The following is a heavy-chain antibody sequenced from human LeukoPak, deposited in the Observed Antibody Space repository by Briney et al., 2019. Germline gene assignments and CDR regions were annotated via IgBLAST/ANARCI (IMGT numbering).Heavy chain of an antibody. CDR3: TRRYCSSINCPRHFDF. D-gene: IGHD2-2*01. CDR1: GFTFDDYA. J-gene: IGHJ4*02. V-gene: IGHV3-49*04. CDR2: IRSKAYGGTA. Sequence: PGRSLRLSCTTSGFTFDDYAMSWVRQAPGKGLEGVGFIRSKAYGGTAEYAASVKGRFTISRDDSKNIAYLQMNSLKTEDTAVYYCTRRYCSSINCPRHFDFWGQGTLVTVSS.